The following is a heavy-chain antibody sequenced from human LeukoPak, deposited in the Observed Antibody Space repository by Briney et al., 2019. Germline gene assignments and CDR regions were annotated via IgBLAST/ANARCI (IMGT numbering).Heavy chain of an antibody. J-gene: IGHJ6*02. CDR2: IRSKANSYAT. CDR1: GFTFSGSA. V-gene: IGHV3-73*01. CDR3: TRHSTTYYYGMDV. Sequence: PGGSLRLSCAASGFTFSGSAMHWVRQASGKGLEWVGRIRSKANSYATGYAASVKGRFTISRDDSKNTVYLQMNSLKTEDTAVYYCTRHSTTYYYGMDVWGQGTTVTVSS. D-gene: IGHD2-2*01.